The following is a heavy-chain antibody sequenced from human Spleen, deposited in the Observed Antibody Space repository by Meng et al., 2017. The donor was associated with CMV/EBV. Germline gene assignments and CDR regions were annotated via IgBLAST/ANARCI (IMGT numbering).Heavy chain of an antibody. CDR3: ARDGSGSYYYVFGYFDY. CDR2: ISYDGSNP. D-gene: IGHD1-26*01. CDR1: GFRFNSYA. J-gene: IGHJ4*02. V-gene: IGHV3-30*04. Sequence: GGSLRLSCAASGFRFNSYAMHWVRQAPGKGLEWVAVISYDGSNPHYADSVKGRFTISRDNSKNTLYLQMNSLRTEDTAVYYCARDGSGSYYYVFGYFDYWGQGALVTVSS.